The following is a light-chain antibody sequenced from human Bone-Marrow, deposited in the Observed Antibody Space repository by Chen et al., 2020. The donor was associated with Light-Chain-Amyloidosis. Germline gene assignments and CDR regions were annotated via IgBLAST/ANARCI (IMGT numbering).Light chain of an antibody. CDR2: DVT. Sequence: QSALTQPASVSGSPGQSITLSCTGPSSDIGFYNYVSWFQQHPGEAPKLIIYDVTNRPSGVSDRFSGSKSGNTASLTISGLQAEDEGNYYCSSYTVRSTLVWVFGGGTKLTVL. CDR1: SSDIGFYNY. V-gene: IGLV2-14*03. J-gene: IGLJ3*02. CDR3: SSYTVRSTLVWV.